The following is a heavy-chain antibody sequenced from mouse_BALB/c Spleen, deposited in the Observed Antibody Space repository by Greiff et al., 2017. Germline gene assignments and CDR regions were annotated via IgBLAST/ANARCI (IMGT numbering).Heavy chain of an antibody. CDR2: ISDGGSYT. CDR1: GFTFSDYY. Sequence: EVQLMESGGGLVKPGGSLKLSCAASGFTFSDYYMYWVRQTPEKRLEWVATISDGGSYTYYPDSVKGRFTISRDNAKNNLYLQMSSLKSEDTAMYYCARAVYDYDEGFAYWGQGTLVTVSA. D-gene: IGHD2-4*01. J-gene: IGHJ3*01. CDR3: ARAVYDYDEGFAY. V-gene: IGHV5-4*02.